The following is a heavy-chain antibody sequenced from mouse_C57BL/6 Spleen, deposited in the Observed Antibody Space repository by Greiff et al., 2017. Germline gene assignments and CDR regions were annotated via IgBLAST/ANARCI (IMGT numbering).Heavy chain of an antibody. J-gene: IGHJ1*03. CDR1: GFTFTDYY. D-gene: IGHD3-3*01. CDR3: ARHSRDWYFDG. Sequence: EVMLVESGGGLVQPGGSLSLSCAASGFTFTDYYMSWVRQPPGKALEWLGFIRNKANGYTTEYSASVKGRFTISRDNSQSILYLQMNALRAEDSATYYCARHSRDWYFDGWGTGTTVTVSS. V-gene: IGHV7-3*01. CDR2: IRNKANGYTT.